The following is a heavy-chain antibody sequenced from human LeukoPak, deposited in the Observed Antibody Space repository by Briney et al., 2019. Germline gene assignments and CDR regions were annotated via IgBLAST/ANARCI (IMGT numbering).Heavy chain of an antibody. D-gene: IGHD6-13*01. CDR2: INHSGST. V-gene: IGHV4-34*01. CDR1: GGSFSGYY. CDR3: ARAGTGPPSHFDY. Sequence: SETLSLTCAVYGGSFSGYYWSWIRQPPGKGLEWIGEINHSGSTNYNPSLRSRVTISVDTSKNQFSLKLSSVTAADTAVYYCARAGTGPPSHFDYWGQGTLVTVSS. J-gene: IGHJ4*02.